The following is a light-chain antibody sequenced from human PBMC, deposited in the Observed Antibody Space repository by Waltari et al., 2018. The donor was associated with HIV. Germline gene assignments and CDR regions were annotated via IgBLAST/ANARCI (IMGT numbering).Light chain of an antibody. CDR1: SSNIGSNY. CDR3: AAWDDSLSGRYV. V-gene: IGLV1-47*01. CDR2: RNN. Sequence: QSVLTQPPSASGTSGQRVTTSCSGSSSNIGSNYVYWYQQLPGTAPKLLIYRNNQRPSGVPDRFSGSKSGTSASLAISGLRSEDEADYYCAAWDDSLSGRYVFGTGTKVTVL. J-gene: IGLJ1*01.